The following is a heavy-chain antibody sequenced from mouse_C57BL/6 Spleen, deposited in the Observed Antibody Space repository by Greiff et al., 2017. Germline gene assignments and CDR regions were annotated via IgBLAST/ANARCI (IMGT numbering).Heavy chain of an antibody. CDR1: GYTFTSYW. CDR2: IYPGSGST. D-gene: IGHD1-1*01. J-gene: IGHJ2*01. V-gene: IGHV1-55*01. CDR3: ARDGVRYYGSRLDY. Sequence: VQLQESGAELVKPGASVKMSCKASGYTFTSYWITWVKQRPGQGLEWIGDIYPGSGSTNYNEKFKSKATLTVDTSSSTAYMQLSSLTSEDSAVYYCARDGVRYYGSRLDYWGQGTTLTVSS.